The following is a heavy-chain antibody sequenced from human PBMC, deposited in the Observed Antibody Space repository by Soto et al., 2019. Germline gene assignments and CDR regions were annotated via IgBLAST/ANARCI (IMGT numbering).Heavy chain of an antibody. CDR2: ISADGRGT. Sequence: GGSLRLSCAASGFTFSNYWMHWVRQAPGEGLVWVSRISADGRGTNYADSVKGRFTISRDNAKNTLYLQMNSLGADDTAVYYCARCDSGFSYGYPDWGQGTLVTVS. CDR1: GFTFSNYW. J-gene: IGHJ4*02. D-gene: IGHD5-18*01. V-gene: IGHV3-74*01. CDR3: ARCDSGFSYGYPD.